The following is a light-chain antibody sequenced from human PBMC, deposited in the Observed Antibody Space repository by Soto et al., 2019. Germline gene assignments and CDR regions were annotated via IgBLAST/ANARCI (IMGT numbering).Light chain of an antibody. CDR1: QSVSSN. CDR2: GAS. V-gene: IGKV3-15*01. CDR3: QQYNSWPPYT. Sequence: EIVMTQSPATLSVSPGERATLSCRASQSVSSNLAWYQQKPGQAPRLLISGASTRATGIPGRFSGSGSGTEFTLTISSLQSEDFAVYYCQQYNSWPPYTFVQGTKLEIK. J-gene: IGKJ2*01.